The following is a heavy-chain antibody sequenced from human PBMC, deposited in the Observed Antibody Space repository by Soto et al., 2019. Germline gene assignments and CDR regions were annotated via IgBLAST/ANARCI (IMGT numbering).Heavy chain of an antibody. Sequence: QVQLVQSGAEVKKPGSSVKVPCKASGGTFSSYTISWVRQAPGQGLEWMGRIIPILGIANYAQKFQGRVTITADKSTSTAYMELSSLRSEDTAVYYCARDMREDQSREPTDAFDIWGQGTMVTVSS. J-gene: IGHJ3*02. CDR3: ARDMREDQSREPTDAFDI. CDR2: IIPILGIA. V-gene: IGHV1-69*08. CDR1: GGTFSSYT. D-gene: IGHD1-26*01.